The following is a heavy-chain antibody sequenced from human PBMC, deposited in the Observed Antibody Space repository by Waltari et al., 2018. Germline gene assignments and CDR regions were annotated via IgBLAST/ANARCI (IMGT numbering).Heavy chain of an antibody. CDR1: GGSISRSSYY. D-gene: IGHD3-10*01. CDR3: ARLDSPMVRGVLFDY. CDR2: IYYGGSS. J-gene: IGHJ4*02. Sequence: QLQLQESGPGLVRPSETLSLTCTVSGGSISRSSYYWAWIRQTPAKGLEWIGNIYYGGSSYYKPALKGRVTISVDTFKNQLSLKVNAVTAADTAVYFCARLDSPMVRGVLFDYWGRGSLVTVSS. V-gene: IGHV4-39*01.